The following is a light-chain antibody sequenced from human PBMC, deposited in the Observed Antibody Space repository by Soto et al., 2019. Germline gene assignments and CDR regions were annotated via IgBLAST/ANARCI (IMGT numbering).Light chain of an antibody. CDR2: DAS. CDR3: QQRSNWPPN. CDR1: QSVSSY. V-gene: IGKV3-11*01. Sequence: EIVLTQSPATLSLSPGERATLSCRASQSVSSYLAWYQQKPGQAPRLLIYDASNRASGIPARFSGSGSGTDFTLTISSLEPEDFVVYYCQQRSNWPPNFGQGTKVEIK. J-gene: IGKJ1*01.